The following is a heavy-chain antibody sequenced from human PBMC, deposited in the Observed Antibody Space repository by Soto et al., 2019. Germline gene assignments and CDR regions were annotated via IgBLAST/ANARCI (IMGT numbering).Heavy chain of an antibody. CDR3: ARGFSSYSDQ. Sequence: XSVKVACKASGYPFIDYDINWVRQAAGQGLEWTAWMNPNTGNTAYAQKFQGRVTLTRDTSISTAYMDLSSLTSADTAVYFCARGFSSYSDQWDQRTQVTVPS. J-gene: IGHJ4*02. D-gene: IGHD3-10*01. CDR2: MNPNTGNT. CDR1: GYPFIDYD. V-gene: IGHV1-8*01.